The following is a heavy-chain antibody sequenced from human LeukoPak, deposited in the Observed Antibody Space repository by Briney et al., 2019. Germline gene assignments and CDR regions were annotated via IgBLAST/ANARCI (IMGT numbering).Heavy chain of an antibody. CDR1: GFTFSNAW. Sequence: GGSLRLSCAASGFTFSNAWMSWVRQAPGKGLEWVGHIKSRADGGTTEYAAPVKGRFTISRDDSENTLYLQMNTLKTEDTAVYFCTTAVYGSGNNWGQGALVTVSS. J-gene: IGHJ4*02. D-gene: IGHD3-10*01. CDR3: TTAVYGSGNN. V-gene: IGHV3-15*01. CDR2: IKSRADGGTT.